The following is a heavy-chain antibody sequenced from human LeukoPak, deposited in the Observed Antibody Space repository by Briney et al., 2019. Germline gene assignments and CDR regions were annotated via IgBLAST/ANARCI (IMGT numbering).Heavy chain of an antibody. CDR3: ARKRDILTGYNDY. V-gene: IGHV3-21*01. D-gene: IGHD3-9*01. J-gene: IGHJ4*02. Sequence: GGSLRLSCAASGFTFSSYSMNWVRQAPGKGLEWVSSISSSSSYIYYADSVKGRFTISRDNAKNSLYLQMNSLSAEDTAVYYCARKRDILTGYNDYWGQGTLVTVSS. CDR2: ISSSSSYI. CDR1: GFTFSSYS.